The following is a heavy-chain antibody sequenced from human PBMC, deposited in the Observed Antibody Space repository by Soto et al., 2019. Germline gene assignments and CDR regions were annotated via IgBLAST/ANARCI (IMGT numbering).Heavy chain of an antibody. CDR2: VNPNSGNT. D-gene: IGHD3-3*01. J-gene: IGHJ6*03. CDR1: GYTFTSYD. V-gene: IGHV1-8*01. CDR3: ARGVVTIFGRGQWDYMDV. Sequence: GASVKVSCKASGYTFTSYDINWVRQATGQGLEWMGWVNPNSGNTGYAQKFQGRVTMTRNTSISTAYMELSSLRSEDTAVYYCARGVVTIFGRGQWDYMDVWGKGTTVTVSS.